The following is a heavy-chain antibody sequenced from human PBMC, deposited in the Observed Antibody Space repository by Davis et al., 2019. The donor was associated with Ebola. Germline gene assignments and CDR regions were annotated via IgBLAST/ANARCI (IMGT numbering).Heavy chain of an antibody. V-gene: IGHV3-30*03. Sequence: GESLKIPCAASGFTFSSYGMHWVRQAPGKGLEWVAVISYDGSNKYYADSVKGRFTISRDNSKNTLYLQMNSQRAEDTAVYYCATRYYDSSGYYGLGFYYYGMDVGGQGTTVTVSS. J-gene: IGHJ6*02. D-gene: IGHD3-22*01. CDR1: GFTFSSYG. CDR3: ATRYYDSSGYYGLGFYYYGMDV. CDR2: ISYDGSNK.